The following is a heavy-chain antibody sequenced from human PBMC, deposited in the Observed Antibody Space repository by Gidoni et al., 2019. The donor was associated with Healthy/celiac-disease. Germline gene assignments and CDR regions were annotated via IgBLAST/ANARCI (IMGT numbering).Heavy chain of an antibody. Sequence: QVQLVESGGGVVQPGRSLRLSCAASGFTFSSYGMHWVRQAPGKGLEWVAVISYDGSNKYYADSVKGRFTISRDNSKNTLYLQMNSLRAEDTAVYYCAKDIIGGDAPDAFDIWGQGTMVTVSS. CDR2: ISYDGSNK. D-gene: IGHD2-21*02. CDR3: AKDIIGGDAPDAFDI. CDR1: GFTFSSYG. J-gene: IGHJ3*02. V-gene: IGHV3-30*18.